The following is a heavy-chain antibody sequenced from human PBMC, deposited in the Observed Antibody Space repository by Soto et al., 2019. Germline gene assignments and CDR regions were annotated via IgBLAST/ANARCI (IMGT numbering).Heavy chain of an antibody. Sequence: EASVKVSCKASGGTFSHYAIGWARQAPGQGLEWMGGIIPMFGTATYGQNFQGRVTITADESTSTAYMELSSLRSEDTAVYYCATGDYFRGPRWGQGTLVTVSS. V-gene: IGHV1-69*13. D-gene: IGHD7-27*01. CDR1: GGTFSHYA. CDR3: ATGDYFRGPR. J-gene: IGHJ4*02. CDR2: IIPMFGTA.